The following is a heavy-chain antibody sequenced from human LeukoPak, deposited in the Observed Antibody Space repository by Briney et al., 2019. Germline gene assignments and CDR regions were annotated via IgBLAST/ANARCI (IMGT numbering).Heavy chain of an antibody. V-gene: IGHV4-39*01. CDR1: GGSISSSSYY. CDR3: ARHRSYYYYYMDV. J-gene: IGHJ6*03. CDR2: INHSGST. Sequence: PSETLSLTCTVSGGSISSSSYYWGWIRQPPGKGLEWIGEINHSGSTNYNPSLKSRVTISVDTSKNQFSLKLSSVTAADTAVYYCARHRSYYYYYMDVWGKGTTVTISS.